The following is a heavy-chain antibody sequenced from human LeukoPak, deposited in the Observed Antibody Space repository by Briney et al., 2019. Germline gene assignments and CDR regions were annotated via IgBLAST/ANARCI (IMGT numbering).Heavy chain of an antibody. D-gene: IGHD3-10*02. CDR1: GFTFTNYD. CDR2: IGSNGDT. V-gene: IGHV3-13*01. J-gene: IGHJ6*04. CDR3: AELGITMIGGV. Sequence: GGSLRLSCAASGFTFTNYDMHWVRQATGKGLEWVSAIGSNGDTYYPGSVKGRLTISRDNAKNSLYLQMNSLRAEDTAVYYCAELGITMIGGVWGKGTTVTISS.